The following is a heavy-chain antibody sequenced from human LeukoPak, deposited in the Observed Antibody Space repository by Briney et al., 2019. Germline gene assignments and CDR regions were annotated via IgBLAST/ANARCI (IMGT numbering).Heavy chain of an antibody. CDR1: GGSISSYY. CDR3: AREHRTAMVRGHYGYYFDY. V-gene: IGHV4-4*07. CDR2: IYTSGST. D-gene: IGHD3-10*01. Sequence: PSETLSLTCTVSGGSISSYYWSWIRQPAGKGLEWIGRIYTSGSTNYNPSLKSRVTMSVDTSKNQFSLKLSSVTAADTAVYYCAREHRTAMVRGHYGYYFDYWGQGTLVTVSS. J-gene: IGHJ4*02.